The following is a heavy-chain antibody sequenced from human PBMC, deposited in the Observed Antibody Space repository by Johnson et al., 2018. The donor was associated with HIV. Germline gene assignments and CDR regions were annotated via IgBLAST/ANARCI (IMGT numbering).Heavy chain of an antibody. CDR3: GKIRLASDGFDI. J-gene: IGHJ3*02. CDR1: GFTFDDYT. Sequence: VQLVESGGGLVQPGRSLRLSCAASGFTFDDYTMHWVRQAPGKGLEWVCLISWDGGSTFYADSVKGRFNISSDNSKNPLFLQMNSLRNEDTALHYCGKIRLASDGFDIWGQGTMVTVSS. D-gene: IGHD3-3*02. V-gene: IGHV3-43*01. CDR2: ISWDGGST.